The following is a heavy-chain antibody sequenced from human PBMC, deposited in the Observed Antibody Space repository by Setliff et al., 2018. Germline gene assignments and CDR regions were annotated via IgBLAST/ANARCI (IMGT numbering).Heavy chain of an antibody. D-gene: IGHD1-26*01. CDR2: LHTRGST. CDR3: ARDNKILGATDH. V-gene: IGHV4-61*02. CDR1: GGSLNSGSYY. Sequence: SETLSLTCAVSGGSLNSGSYYWSWIRQSTERGLGWLGRLHTRGSTTYNPALNSRVTISVDTSTNQFSLRLTSLTAADTAVYFCARDNKILGATDHWGQETLVTVSS. J-gene: IGHJ5*02.